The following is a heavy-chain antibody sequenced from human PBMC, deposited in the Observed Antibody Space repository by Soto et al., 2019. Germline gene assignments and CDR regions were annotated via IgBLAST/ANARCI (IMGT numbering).Heavy chain of an antibody. J-gene: IGHJ4*02. Sequence: QVQLVQSGAEVKKPKSSVKFSSRPPGATFATYAIGWARQAPGQGLEWMGGIIPMFGTANYAQRFQDRVTITADESTNTVYMELSSLRSEDTAVYFCASGIQLWLRRINNGYSGWGQGTLVTVSS. CDR3: ASGIQLWLRRINNGYSG. V-gene: IGHV1-69*12. CDR1: GATFATYA. D-gene: IGHD5-18*01. CDR2: IIPMFGTA.